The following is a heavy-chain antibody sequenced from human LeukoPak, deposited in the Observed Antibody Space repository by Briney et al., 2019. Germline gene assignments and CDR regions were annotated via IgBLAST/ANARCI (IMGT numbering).Heavy chain of an antibody. V-gene: IGHV3-74*01. CDR1: RFSFSSDW. CDR3: AREYHMSN. Sequence: GSLRLSCAASRFSFSSDWMHWVRQTPGEGLVWVSRIKYDGTITAYADSVKGRFTISRDNAKNTLYLQMNSLRAEDTAVYYCAREYHMSNWGQGTLVTVSS. J-gene: IGHJ4*02. CDR2: IKYDGTIT. D-gene: IGHD2-2*01.